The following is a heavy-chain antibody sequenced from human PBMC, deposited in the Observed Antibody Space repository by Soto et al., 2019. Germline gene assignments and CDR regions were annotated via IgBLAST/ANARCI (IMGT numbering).Heavy chain of an antibody. D-gene: IGHD6-13*01. Sequence: GGSLRLSCAASGFTFSSYSMNWVRQAPGKGLEWVSYISSSSSTIYYADSVKGRFTISRDNAKNSLYLQMNSLRAEDTAVYYCAREYSSSWQTNFDYWGQGTLVTVSS. CDR3: AREYSSSWQTNFDY. V-gene: IGHV3-48*01. CDR2: ISSSSSTI. J-gene: IGHJ4*02. CDR1: GFTFSSYS.